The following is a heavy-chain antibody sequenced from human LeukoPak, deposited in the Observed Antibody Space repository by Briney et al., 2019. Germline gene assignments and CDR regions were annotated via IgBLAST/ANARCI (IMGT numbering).Heavy chain of an antibody. Sequence: ASVKVSCKASGYTFTSYGISWVRQAPGQGLEWMGWINPDSGGTNYAQKFQGRVTMTRDTSISIGYMELSRLRSDDTAVYYCARASSQGFWYLDLWGRGTLVSVSS. V-gene: IGHV1-2*02. J-gene: IGHJ2*01. D-gene: IGHD6-13*01. CDR2: INPDSGGT. CDR1: GYTFTSYG. CDR3: ARASSQGFWYLDL.